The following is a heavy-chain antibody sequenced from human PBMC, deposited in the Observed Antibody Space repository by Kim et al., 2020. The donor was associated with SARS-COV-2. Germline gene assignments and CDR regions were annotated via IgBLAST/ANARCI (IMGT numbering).Heavy chain of an antibody. J-gene: IGHJ4*02. CDR2: ISYSGSA. Sequence: SETLSLTCTVSNASVSNYYWSWIRQPPGKGLEWVGYISYSGSANYNPPLKSRVTISLDTSKNQFSLKLTSVTAADTAMYYCAEGSSGYAYWGQGSLVTVSS. V-gene: IGHV4-59*02. D-gene: IGHD3-22*01. CDR1: NASVSNYY. CDR3: AEGSSGYAY.